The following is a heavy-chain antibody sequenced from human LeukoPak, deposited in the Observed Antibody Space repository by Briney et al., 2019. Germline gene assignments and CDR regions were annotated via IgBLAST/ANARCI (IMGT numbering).Heavy chain of an antibody. CDR1: GFTVSSNY. CDR2: IYSGGST. V-gene: IGHV3-53*01. Sequence: GGSLRLSCAASGFTVSSNYMSWVRQAPGKGLEWVSVIYSGGSTYYADSVKGRFTISRDNAKNSLYLQMNSLRAEDTAVYYCARDGDTVLTRGYYYYMDVWGKGTTVTVSS. J-gene: IGHJ6*03. CDR3: ARDGDTVLTRGYYYYMDV. D-gene: IGHD4-23*01.